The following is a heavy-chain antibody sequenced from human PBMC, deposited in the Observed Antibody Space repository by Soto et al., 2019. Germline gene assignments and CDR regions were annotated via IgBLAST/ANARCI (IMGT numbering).Heavy chain of an antibody. Sequence: SETLSLTCAVSGGSISSSNWWSWVRQPPGKGLEWIGEIYHSGSTNYNPSLKSRVTISVDKSKNQFSLKLSSVTAADTAVYYCARDRTDDILTGYPLWDYYGMDVWGQGTTVTVSS. CDR1: GGSISSSNW. CDR3: ARDRTDDILTGYPLWDYYGMDV. V-gene: IGHV4-4*02. D-gene: IGHD3-9*01. CDR2: IYHSGST. J-gene: IGHJ6*02.